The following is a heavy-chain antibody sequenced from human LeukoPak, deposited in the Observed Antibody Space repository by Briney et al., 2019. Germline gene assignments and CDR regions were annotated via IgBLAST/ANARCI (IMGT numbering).Heavy chain of an antibody. Sequence: SETLSLTCAVYGGSFSGYYWSWIRQPPGKGLEWIGEINHSGSTNYNPSLKSRVTISVDTSKNQFSLKLSSVTAADTAVYYRARGRGNEDYWGQGTLVTVSS. CDR2: INHSGST. J-gene: IGHJ4*02. CDR3: ARGRGNEDY. D-gene: IGHD2-15*01. V-gene: IGHV4-34*01. CDR1: GGSFSGYY.